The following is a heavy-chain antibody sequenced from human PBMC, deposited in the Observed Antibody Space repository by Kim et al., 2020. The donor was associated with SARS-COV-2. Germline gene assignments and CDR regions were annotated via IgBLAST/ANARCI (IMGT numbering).Heavy chain of an antibody. V-gene: IGHV1-46*01. CDR1: GYTFTSYY. CDR3: ARDGGAGYVTLKVGLDY. Sequence: ASVKVSCKASGYTFTSYYMHWVRQAPGQGLEWMGIINPSGGSTSYAQKFQGRVTMTRDTSTSTVYMELSSLRSEDTAVYYCARDGGAGYVTLKVGLDYWGQGTLVTVSS. CDR2: INPSGGST. D-gene: IGHD5-12*01. J-gene: IGHJ4*02.